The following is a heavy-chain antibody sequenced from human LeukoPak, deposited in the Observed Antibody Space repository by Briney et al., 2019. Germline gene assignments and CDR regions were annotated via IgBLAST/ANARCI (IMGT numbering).Heavy chain of an antibody. CDR1: GGTFSSYA. CDR3: ATRSMVRGVTMADY. D-gene: IGHD3-10*01. V-gene: IGHV1-69*04. CDR2: IIPILGIA. Sequence: GSSVKVSCKASGGTFSSYAISWVRQAPGQGLEWMGRIIPILGIANYAQKFQGRVTITADKSTSTAYMELSSLRSEDTAVYYCATRSMVRGVTMADYWGQATLATASS. J-gene: IGHJ4*02.